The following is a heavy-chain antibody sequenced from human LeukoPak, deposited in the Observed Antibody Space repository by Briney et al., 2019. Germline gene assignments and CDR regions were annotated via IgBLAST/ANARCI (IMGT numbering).Heavy chain of an antibody. CDR1: GGSISNYY. V-gene: IGHV4-59*01. CDR2: IYYSGST. Sequence: PSETLSLTCTVSGGSISNYYWSWIRQPPGKGLEWIGYIYYSGSTNYNPSLKSRVTISVDTSKDQFSLKLSSVTAADTAVYYCARTSPGLGYHFDYWGRGTLVTVSS. J-gene: IGHJ4*02. CDR3: ARTSPGLGYHFDY. D-gene: IGHD3-16*01.